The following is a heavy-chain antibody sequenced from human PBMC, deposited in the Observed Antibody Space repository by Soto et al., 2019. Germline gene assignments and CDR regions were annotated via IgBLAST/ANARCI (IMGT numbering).Heavy chain of an antibody. CDR2: IYYTGNI. V-gene: IGHV4-59*11. CDR1: DGSITSHF. CDR3: AREGYSFHYGLDV. J-gene: IGHJ6*02. D-gene: IGHD5-18*01. Sequence: QVQVQESGPGLVKPSETLSLTCTVSDGSITSHFWSWVRQPPGKGLEWIGSIYYTGNIDYNPSLKSRVTISVDTSKKQFSLKVRSVTAADTAMYYGAREGYSFHYGLDVWGQGTTVTVSS.